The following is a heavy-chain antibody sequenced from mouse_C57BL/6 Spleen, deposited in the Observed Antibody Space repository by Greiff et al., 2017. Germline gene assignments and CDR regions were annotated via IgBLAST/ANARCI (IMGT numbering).Heavy chain of an antibody. Sequence: QVQLQQPGAELVKPGASVKMSCKASGYTFTSYWITWVKQRPGQGLEWIGDIYPGSGSTNYNEKFKSKATLTVDTSSSTAYMQLSSLTSEDSAVYYCARKSPSNWYFDVWGTGTTVTVSS. D-gene: IGHD2-10*02. J-gene: IGHJ1*03. V-gene: IGHV1-55*01. CDR2: IYPGSGST. CDR3: ARKSPSNWYFDV. CDR1: GYTFTSYW.